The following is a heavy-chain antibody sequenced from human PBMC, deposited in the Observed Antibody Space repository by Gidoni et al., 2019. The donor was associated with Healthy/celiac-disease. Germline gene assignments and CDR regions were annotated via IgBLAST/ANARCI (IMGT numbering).Heavy chain of an antibody. Sequence: QVQLVESGGGVVQPGWSLRLSCAASGFTFSSSGMHWVRQAPGKGLEWVAVIWYDGSNKYYADSVKGRFTISRDNSKNTLYLQMNSLRAEDTAVYYCARAHCSGGSCLYYYYYGMDVWGQGTTVTVSS. CDR3: ARAHCSGGSCLYYYYYGMDV. CDR2: IWYDGSNK. CDR1: GFTFSSSG. J-gene: IGHJ6*02. V-gene: IGHV3-33*08. D-gene: IGHD2-15*01.